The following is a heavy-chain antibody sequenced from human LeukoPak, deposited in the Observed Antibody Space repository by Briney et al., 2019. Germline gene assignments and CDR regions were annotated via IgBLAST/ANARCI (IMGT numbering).Heavy chain of an antibody. CDR1: GHKYLSHG. Sequence: ASVKVSCKTAGHKYLSHGISWGPQSPGQRLEWLGWIHADNGDTRVAHKFQRRFTMTTDTSTSTTNLELWRLRSEDTTVYYCTTDWPTVIADFWGQGTLVTVSS. CDR3: TTDWPTVIADF. V-gene: IGHV1-18*04. CDR2: IHADNGDT. D-gene: IGHD4-11*01. J-gene: IGHJ1*01.